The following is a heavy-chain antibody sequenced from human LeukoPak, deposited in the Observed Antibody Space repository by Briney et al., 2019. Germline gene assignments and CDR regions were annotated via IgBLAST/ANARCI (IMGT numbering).Heavy chain of an antibody. D-gene: IGHD3-22*01. CDR2: IYYSGST. V-gene: IGHV4-59*08. J-gene: IGHJ4*02. CDR3: ATRGLNYYDSSAFY. CDR1: GGSISSYY. Sequence: PSETLSLTCTVSGGSISSYYWSWIRQPPGKGLEWIGYIYYSGSTNYNPSLKSRVTISVDTSKNQFSLKLSSVTAADTAVYYCATRGLNYYDSSAFYWGQGTLVTVSS.